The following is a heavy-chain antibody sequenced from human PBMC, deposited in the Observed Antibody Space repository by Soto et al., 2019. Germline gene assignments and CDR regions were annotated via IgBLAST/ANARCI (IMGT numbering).Heavy chain of an antibody. J-gene: IGHJ2*01. Sequence: EVQLVESGGGLVKPGGSLRLSCAASGFTFSNAWMNWVRQTPGKGLEWVGRVKSKTVGGTIEYAAPVKGRFSISRDDSKTTVYLQMNSLKTEDTAVYYCTTFDWHLDLWGRGTLVTVSS. CDR3: TTFDWHLDL. CDR2: VKSKTVGGTI. CDR1: GFTFSNAW. V-gene: IGHV3-15*01.